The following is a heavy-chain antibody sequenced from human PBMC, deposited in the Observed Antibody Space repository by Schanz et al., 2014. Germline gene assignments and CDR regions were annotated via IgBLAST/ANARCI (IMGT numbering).Heavy chain of an antibody. V-gene: IGHV3-23*04. Sequence: EVQLAESGGGLVQPGGSLRLSCAASTFTFSSDWMSWVRQAPGKGLEWVAVIGVDGTTTYYADSVKGRFTISRDNFKGALYLQMSSLRAEDTAVYYCVRDILHRVYDSGSPWGQGTLVTVSS. J-gene: IGHJ5*02. CDR2: IGVDGTTT. CDR3: VRDILHRVYDSGSP. CDR1: TFTFSSDW. D-gene: IGHD3-10*01.